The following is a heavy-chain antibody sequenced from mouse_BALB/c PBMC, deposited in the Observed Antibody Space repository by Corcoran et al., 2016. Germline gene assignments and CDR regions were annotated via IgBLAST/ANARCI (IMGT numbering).Heavy chain of an antibody. Sequence: QIQLVQSGPELKKPGETVKISCKTSGYTFTNYGMNWVKQAPGKGLKWMGWINTYTGEPTYADDFKGRFAFSSETSASTAYLQINNLKNEDTATYFCARSGLYGNYADAMDYWGQGTSVTVSS. CDR3: ARSGLYGNYADAMDY. D-gene: IGHD2-1*01. CDR1: GYTFTNYG. V-gene: IGHV9-3-1*01. CDR2: INTYTGEP. J-gene: IGHJ4*01.